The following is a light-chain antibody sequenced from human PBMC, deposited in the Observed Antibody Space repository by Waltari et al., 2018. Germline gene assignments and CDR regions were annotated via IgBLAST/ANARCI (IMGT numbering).Light chain of an antibody. CDR3: QQRRNWPLT. CDR1: QSVDMY. CDR2: DTS. J-gene: IGKJ4*01. Sequence: EIVLTQSPATLSLSPGERATLSCWASQSVDMYLAWYQQRPGQAPRLLIYDTSNRATDIPARFSGSGSETDFSLTISSLEPEDFAVYYCQQRRNWPLTFGGRTKVEIK. V-gene: IGKV3-11*01.